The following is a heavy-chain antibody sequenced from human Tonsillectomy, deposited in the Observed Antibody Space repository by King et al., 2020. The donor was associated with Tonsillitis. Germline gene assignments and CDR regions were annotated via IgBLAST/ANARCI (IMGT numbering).Heavy chain of an antibody. D-gene: IGHD1-1*01. Sequence: VQLQESGPGLVKPSETLSLTCTVSGGSISSYYWSWIRQPPGKGLEWIGDIYYSGSPNYNPSLKIRVTMSVDTSKSQFSLKLSSVTAADTAVYYCAREISLADAFDIWGQGTMVTVSS. CDR1: GGSISSYY. V-gene: IGHV4-59*01. CDR3: AREISLADAFDI. CDR2: IYYSGSP. J-gene: IGHJ3*02.